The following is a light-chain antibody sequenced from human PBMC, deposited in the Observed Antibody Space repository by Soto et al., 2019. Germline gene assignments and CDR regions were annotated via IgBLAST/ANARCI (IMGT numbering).Light chain of an antibody. CDR3: QQYAGSLYT. Sequence: EIVFTPSTGTLSLSPGEGATLSFRASQSIYTKLAWYQKKSGQAPRLLIYDASTRAYGIPDRFSGSGSGTDFSLTISRLEPEDFAVYYCQQYAGSLYTFAQGTKVDI. J-gene: IGKJ2*01. CDR2: DAS. CDR1: QSIYTK. V-gene: IGKV3-20*01.